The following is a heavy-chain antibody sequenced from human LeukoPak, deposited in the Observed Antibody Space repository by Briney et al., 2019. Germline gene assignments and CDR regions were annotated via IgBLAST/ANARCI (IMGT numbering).Heavy chain of an antibody. D-gene: IGHD3-22*01. CDR1: EYTFTGYY. J-gene: IGHJ4*02. CDR2: INPNSGGT. V-gene: IGHV1-2*06. CDR3: ARDTRFVGYYDSGYYYPNY. Sequence: ASVKVSCKASEYTFTGYYMHWVRQALGQGLEWMGRINPNSGGTNYAQKFQGRVTMTRDTSISTAYMELSRLRSDDTAVYYCARDTRFVGYYDSGYYYPNYWGQGTLVTVTS.